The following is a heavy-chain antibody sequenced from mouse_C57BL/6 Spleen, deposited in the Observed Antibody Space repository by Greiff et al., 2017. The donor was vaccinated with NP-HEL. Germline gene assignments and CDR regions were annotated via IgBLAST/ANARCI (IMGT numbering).Heavy chain of an antibody. CDR2: IDPSDSYT. CDR1: GYTFTSYW. CDR3: AREFLRYAMDY. D-gene: IGHD1-1*01. Sequence: VQLQQPGAELVKPGASVKLSCKASGYTFTSYWMQWVKQRPGQGLEWIGEIDPSDSYTNYNQKFKGKATLTVDTSSSTAYMQLSSLTSEDSAVYYCAREFLRYAMDYWGQGTSVTVSS. J-gene: IGHJ4*01. V-gene: IGHV1-50*01.